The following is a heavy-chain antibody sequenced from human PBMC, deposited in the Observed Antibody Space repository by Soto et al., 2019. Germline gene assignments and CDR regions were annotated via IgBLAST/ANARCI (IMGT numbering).Heavy chain of an antibody. J-gene: IGHJ4*02. CDR1: GFTFSSYG. Sequence: GGSLRLSCAASGFTFSSYGMHWVRQAPGKGLEWVAVIWYDGSNKYYADSVKGRFTISRDNSKNTLYLQMNSLRAEDTAVYYWAREGDILTELDYWGQGTLVTVSS. CDR2: IWYDGSNK. D-gene: IGHD3-9*01. V-gene: IGHV3-33*01. CDR3: AREGDILTELDY.